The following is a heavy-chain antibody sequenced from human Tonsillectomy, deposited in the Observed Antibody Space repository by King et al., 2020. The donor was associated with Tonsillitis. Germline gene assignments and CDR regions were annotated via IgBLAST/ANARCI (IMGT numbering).Heavy chain of an antibody. CDR3: ARVGRDGWSFFFDW. Sequence: VQLVQSGAEVKRPGSSVKVSCKASGGTLNSYGISWVRQAPGQGLEWMGGIIPMFGTAKYAQKFQGRVTMTADESTSTAYMELGSLRSEDTAVYFCARVGRDGWSFFFDWWGQGTQVTVSS. J-gene: IGHJ4*02. CDR2: IIPMFGTA. CDR1: GGTLNSYG. V-gene: IGHV1-69*01. D-gene: IGHD5-24*01.